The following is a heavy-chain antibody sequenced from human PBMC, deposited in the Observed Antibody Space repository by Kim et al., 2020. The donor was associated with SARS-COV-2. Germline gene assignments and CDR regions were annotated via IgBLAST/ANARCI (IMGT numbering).Heavy chain of an antibody. CDR2: INSDVTTT. J-gene: IGHJ4*02. V-gene: IGHV3-74*01. CDR1: GFTFSSHW. CDR3: VRRQFTSGWYYFDY. Sequence: GGSLRLSCAASGFTFSSHWMHWVRQAPGKGLVWVSRINSDVTTTSYGDSVKGRFTISRDNAKNTLYLQMNSLRAEDTAVYYCVRRQFTSGWYYFDYWGQGTLVTVSS. D-gene: IGHD1-1*01.